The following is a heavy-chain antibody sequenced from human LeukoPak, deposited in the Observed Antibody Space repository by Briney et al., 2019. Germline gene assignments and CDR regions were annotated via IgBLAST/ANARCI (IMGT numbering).Heavy chain of an antibody. Sequence: GGSLRLSCAASGFTFSSYAMSWVRQAPGKGLEWVSAISGSGGSTYYADSVKGRFTISRDNSKNTLYLQMNSLRAEDTAVYYCSKDQGVIVVVTAPHYDAFDIWGQGTMVTVSS. J-gene: IGHJ3*02. CDR2: ISGSGGST. CDR3: SKDQGVIVVVTAPHYDAFDI. CDR1: GFTFSSYA. D-gene: IGHD2-21*02. V-gene: IGHV3-23*01.